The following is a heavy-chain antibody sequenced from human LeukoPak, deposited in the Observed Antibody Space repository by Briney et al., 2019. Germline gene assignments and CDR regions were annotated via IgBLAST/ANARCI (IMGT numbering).Heavy chain of an antibody. Sequence: PGGSPRLSCAASGFTFSDYYMSWIRQAPGKGLEWVSYISSSGITIYYADSVKGRFTTSRDNAKNSLYLQMNSLRAEDTAVYYCARDAFTIFGVVITTQRFDYWGQGTLVTVSS. V-gene: IGHV3-11*01. D-gene: IGHD3-3*01. CDR3: ARDAFTIFGVVITTQRFDY. J-gene: IGHJ4*02. CDR2: ISSSGITI. CDR1: GFTFSDYY.